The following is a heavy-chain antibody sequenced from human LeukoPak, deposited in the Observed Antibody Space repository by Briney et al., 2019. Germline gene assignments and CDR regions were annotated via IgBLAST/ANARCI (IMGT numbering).Heavy chain of an antibody. Sequence: GGSLRLSCAASGFTFSSYAMHWVRQAPGNWLEWVAVISYDGSNKYYADSVKGRFTISRDNSKNTLYLQMNSLRAEDTAVYYCARFGYSNYPGYWGQGTLVTVSS. V-gene: IGHV3-30-3*01. D-gene: IGHD4-11*01. CDR1: GFTFSSYA. J-gene: IGHJ4*02. CDR2: ISYDGSNK. CDR3: ARFGYSNYPGY.